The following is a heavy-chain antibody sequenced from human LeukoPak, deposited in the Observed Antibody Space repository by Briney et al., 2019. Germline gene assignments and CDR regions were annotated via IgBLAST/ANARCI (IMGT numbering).Heavy chain of an antibody. J-gene: IGHJ4*02. Sequence: SETLSLTCTVSGGSIGINYWSWIRQPPGKGLEWNDYIYYSGSTNYNPSLNSRVALSVDPSNQFSLKLASVTAADTAVYYCARGSLGLTLWGQGTLVTVSS. CDR2: IYYSGST. V-gene: IGHV4-59*01. CDR3: ARGSLGLTL. D-gene: IGHD1-14*01. CDR1: GGSIGINY.